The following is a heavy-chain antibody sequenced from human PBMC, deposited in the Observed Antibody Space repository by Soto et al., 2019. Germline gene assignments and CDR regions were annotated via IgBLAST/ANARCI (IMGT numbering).Heavy chain of an antibody. D-gene: IGHD6-19*01. V-gene: IGHV6-1*01. CDR1: GDSVSSNSAA. Sequence: SQTLSLTGAISGDSVSSNSAAWNWIRQSPSRGLEWLGRTYFRSKWHYGYAVSVRSRITIKPDTSKNQFSLQLNSVTPEDTAVYYCARSDQWLATWGQGTLVTVSS. CDR2: TYFRSKWHY. J-gene: IGHJ5*02. CDR3: ARSDQWLAT.